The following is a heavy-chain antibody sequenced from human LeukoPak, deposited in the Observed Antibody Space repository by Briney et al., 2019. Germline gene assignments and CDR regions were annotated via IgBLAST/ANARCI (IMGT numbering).Heavy chain of an antibody. V-gene: IGHV1-69*04. J-gene: IGHJ4*02. CDR2: IIPILGLA. D-gene: IGHD1-26*01. Sequence: SVKVSCKASGGTFSSHGINWVRQAPGQGLEWMGRIIPILGLANYAQNFQDRVTITADTSTSTAYMELSSLRSEDTAVYYCARYSGRYDYWGQGTLVTVSS. CDR3: ARYSGRYDY. CDR1: GGTFSSHG.